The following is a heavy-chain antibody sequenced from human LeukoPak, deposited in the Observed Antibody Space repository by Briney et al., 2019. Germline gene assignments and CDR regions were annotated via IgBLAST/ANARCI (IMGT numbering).Heavy chain of an antibody. J-gene: IGHJ5*02. CDR2: IYYTGST. CDR1: GGSISSGDYY. D-gene: IGHD2-2*01. CDR3: ARDHCSNNSCYHWFVP. Sequence: SETLSLTCTLSGGSISSGDYYWSWIRQPPGKGLEWIGYIYYTGSTYCNPSLKSRVTISVDTSKNQFSLKLSSVTAADTAVYYCARDHCSNNSCYHWFVPWGQGTLVTVSS. V-gene: IGHV4-30-4*08.